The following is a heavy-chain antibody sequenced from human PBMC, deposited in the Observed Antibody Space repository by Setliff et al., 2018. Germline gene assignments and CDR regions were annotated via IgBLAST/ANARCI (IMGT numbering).Heavy chain of an antibody. CDR2: INYSGSS. Sequence: PSETLSLTCSVSGGSISTYYWSWIRQPPGKGLEWIGNINYSGSSNYIPSLKSRVTISVDTPKNQFSLKLSSVTAADTAVYYCARDTRVRDSSSVPSDTFDIWGRGTMVTVSS. CDR3: ARDTRVRDSSSVPSDTFDI. J-gene: IGHJ3*02. V-gene: IGHV4-59*01. CDR1: GGSISTYY. D-gene: IGHD2-15*01.